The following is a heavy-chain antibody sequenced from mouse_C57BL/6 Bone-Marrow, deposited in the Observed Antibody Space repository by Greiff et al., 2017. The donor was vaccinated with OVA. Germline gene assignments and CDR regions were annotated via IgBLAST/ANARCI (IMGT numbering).Heavy chain of an antibody. V-gene: IGHV1-81*01. CDR2: IFPSSGNT. J-gene: IGHJ3*01. CDR1: GYTFTSYG. CDR3: ARRRTGMFWFAY. Sequence: QVQLKESGAELARPGASVKLSCKASGYTFTSYGISWVTQRTGQGFEWIGEIFPSSGNTYYIESLMGTATLTADRTSSTAYMELRSLTSEDSAVYVCARRRTGMFWFAYWGQGTLVTVSA. D-gene: IGHD4-1*01.